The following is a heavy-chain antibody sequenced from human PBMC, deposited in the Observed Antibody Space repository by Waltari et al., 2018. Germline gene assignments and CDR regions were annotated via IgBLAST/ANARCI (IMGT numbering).Heavy chain of an antibody. CDR3: AKKLGVSSWYYFDY. CDR1: GFTFSNYA. D-gene: IGHD1-26*01. CDR2: IGGGGSTT. J-gene: IGHJ4*02. V-gene: IGHV3-23*01. Sequence: EVQQLESGADLVQPVGSLRHVCDASGFTFSNYAMTWVRQAPGKGLEWVSVIGGGGSTTYYADSVKGRFTISRDNSKNTLYLQMNRLRVEDTAVYYCAKKLGVSSWYYFDYWGQGTLVTVSS.